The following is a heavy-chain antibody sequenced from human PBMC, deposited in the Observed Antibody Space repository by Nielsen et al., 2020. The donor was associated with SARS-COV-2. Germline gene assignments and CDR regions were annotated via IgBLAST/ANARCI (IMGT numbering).Heavy chain of an antibody. CDR2: ISAYNGNT. J-gene: IGHJ3*02. CDR1: GYTFTSYG. Sequence: ASVKVSCKASGYTFTSYGISWVRQAPGQGLEWMGWISAYNGNTNYAQKLQGRVTMTTDTSTSTAYMELRSLRSDDTAVYYCARDHLQSGSGPSVLNIWGQGTMVTVSS. D-gene: IGHD3-10*01. CDR3: ARDHLQSGSGPSVLNI. V-gene: IGHV1-18*04.